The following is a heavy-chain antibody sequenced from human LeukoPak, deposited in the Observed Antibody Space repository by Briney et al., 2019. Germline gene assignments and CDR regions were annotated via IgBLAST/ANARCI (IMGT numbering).Heavy chain of an antibody. J-gene: IGHJ6*03. CDR2: IYPGDSDT. D-gene: IGHD3-3*01. Sequence: GESLQISCKGSGYSFTSYWIGWVRQLPGKGLEWMGIIYPGDSDTRYSPSFQGQVTISADKSISTAYLQWSSLKASGTAMYYCARQAQDYDFWSGYLGAGYYYYYMDVWGKGTTVTVSS. CDR3: ARQAQDYDFWSGYLGAGYYYYYMDV. CDR1: GYSFTSYW. V-gene: IGHV5-51*01.